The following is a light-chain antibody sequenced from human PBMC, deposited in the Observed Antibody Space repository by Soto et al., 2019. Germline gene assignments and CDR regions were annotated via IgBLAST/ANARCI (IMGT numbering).Light chain of an antibody. CDR3: SSYTSGSTFYV. V-gene: IGLV2-14*01. CDR2: EVS. Sequence: QSALTQPASVSGSPGQSITISCTGTISDVGGYNYVSWYQQHPGKAPKLVIYEVSNRPSGVSNRFSGSKSGNTASLTISGLQAEDEADYYCSSYTSGSTFYVFGTGTKLTVL. CDR1: ISDVGGYNY. J-gene: IGLJ1*01.